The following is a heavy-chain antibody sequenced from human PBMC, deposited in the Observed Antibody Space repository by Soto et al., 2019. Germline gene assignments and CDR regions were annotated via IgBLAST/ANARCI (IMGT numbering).Heavy chain of an antibody. Sequence: EVQLLESGGGLVQPGGSLRLSCAASGFTFSGYAMSWVRQAPGKGLEWVSAIGSGSPFYADSVKGRFTISRDNANSMLYLQMNSLRADDTPVYFCAQDLGSSWYHYNSFAPGGQGTLVTVSS. J-gene: IGHJ5*02. CDR3: AQDLGSSWYHYNSFAP. CDR2: IGSGSP. D-gene: IGHD6-13*01. V-gene: IGHV3-23*01. CDR1: GFTFSGYA.